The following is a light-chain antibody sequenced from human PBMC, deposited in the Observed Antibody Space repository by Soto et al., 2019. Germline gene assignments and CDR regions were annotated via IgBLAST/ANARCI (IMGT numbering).Light chain of an antibody. Sequence: QCALTQPASVYGSPGQSITISCTRTSSDVGIYNLVSWYQQHPGKAPKLMIYEGTRRPSGVSHRFSGSKSGNTASLTISGLQAEDEADYYCCSYAGSNTYVFGTGTKLTVL. CDR3: CSYAGSNTYV. J-gene: IGLJ1*01. CDR2: EGT. V-gene: IGLV2-23*01. CDR1: SSDVGIYNL.